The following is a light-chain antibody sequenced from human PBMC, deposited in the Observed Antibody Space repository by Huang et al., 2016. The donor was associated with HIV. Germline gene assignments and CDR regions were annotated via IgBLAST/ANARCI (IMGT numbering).Light chain of an antibody. V-gene: IGKV4-1*01. CDR3: LQYYRSPQT. CDR2: WAS. CDR1: QSVFSTSTSKDY. Sequence: DIVMTQSPDSLAVSLGERATLNCRSSQSVFSTSTSKDYLGWFQQKPGQPPKLLLFWASTREAGVPDRVSGSGSGTHFTLTIDNLEAEDAAIYYCLQYYRSPQTFGQGTRVEVK. J-gene: IGKJ1*01.